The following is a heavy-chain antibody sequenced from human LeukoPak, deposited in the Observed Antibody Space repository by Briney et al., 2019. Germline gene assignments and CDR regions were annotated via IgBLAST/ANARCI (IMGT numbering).Heavy chain of an antibody. CDR1: GFTFSSYS. V-gene: IGHV3-21*04. J-gene: IGHJ4*02. CDR3: AKTKGYPYYFDY. D-gene: IGHD6-13*01. Sequence: GGSLRLSCAASGFTFSSYSMSWVRQAPGKGLEWVSSISSSSSYIYYADSVKGRFTISRDNSKNTLYLQMNSLRAEDTAVYYCAKTKGYPYYFDYWGQGTLVTVSS. CDR2: ISSSSSYI.